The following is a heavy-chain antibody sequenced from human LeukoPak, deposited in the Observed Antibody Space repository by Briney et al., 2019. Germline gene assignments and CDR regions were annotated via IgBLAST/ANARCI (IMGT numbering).Heavy chain of an antibody. Sequence: KPSETLSLTCTVSGGSISSYYWSWIRQPAGKGLEWIGEINHSGSTNYNPSLKSRVTISVDTSKNQFSLKLSSVTAADTAVYYCARAGVVIPDDAFDIWGQGTMVTVSS. V-gene: IGHV4-34*01. CDR1: GGSISSYY. D-gene: IGHD3-3*01. J-gene: IGHJ3*02. CDR2: INHSGST. CDR3: ARAGVVIPDDAFDI.